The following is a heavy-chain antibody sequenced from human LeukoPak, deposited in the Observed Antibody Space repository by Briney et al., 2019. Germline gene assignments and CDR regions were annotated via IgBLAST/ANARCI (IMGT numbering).Heavy chain of an antibody. D-gene: IGHD4-23*01. J-gene: IGHJ6*02. CDR1: GGTFSSYA. CDR2: IIPIFGTA. Sequence: ASVKVSCKASGGTFSSYAISWVRQAPGQGLEWMGGIIPIFGTANYAQKFRGRVTITADESTSTAYMELSSLRSEDTAVYYCARDQRPTVVTLGGYYYYGMDVWGQGTTVTVSS. V-gene: IGHV1-69*13. CDR3: ARDQRPTVVTLGGYYYYGMDV.